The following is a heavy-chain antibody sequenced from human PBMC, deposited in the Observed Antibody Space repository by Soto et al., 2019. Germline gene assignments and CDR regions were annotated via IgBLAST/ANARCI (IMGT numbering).Heavy chain of an antibody. CDR1: GFIFNNYW. J-gene: IGHJ4*02. Sequence: PGGSLRLSCAASGFIFNNYWMHWVRQVPGKGLMWVSRIQSDGSSIDYADSVKGRFTISRDNAKNTVYLQMNSLRAEDTAVYYCARTNSSGFYFDYWGQGTLVTVSS. D-gene: IGHD6-19*01. V-gene: IGHV3-74*01. CDR3: ARTNSSGFYFDY. CDR2: IQSDGSSI.